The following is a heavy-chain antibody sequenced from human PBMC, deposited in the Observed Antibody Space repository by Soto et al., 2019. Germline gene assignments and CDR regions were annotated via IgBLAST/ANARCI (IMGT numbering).Heavy chain of an antibody. Sequence: EVQLLESGGGLVQPGGSLRLSCAASGFTFDRCGMNWVRQAPGKGLQFVSSIGAGGTTYYADSVKGRFTISRDNSKNTLYLQMNSLRAEDTAVYFCAKEIGHRLPFDYWGQGTLVTVSS. V-gene: IGHV3-23*01. CDR2: IGAGGTT. J-gene: IGHJ4*02. CDR1: GFTFDRCG. CDR3: AKEIGHRLPFDY. D-gene: IGHD3-16*02.